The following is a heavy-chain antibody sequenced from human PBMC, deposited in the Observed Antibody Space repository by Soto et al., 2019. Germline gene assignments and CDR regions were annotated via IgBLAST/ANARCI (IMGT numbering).Heavy chain of an antibody. CDR2: INAGNGNT. Sequence: QVQLVQSGAEVKKPGASVKVSCKASGYTFTSYAMHWVRQAPGQRLEWMGWINAGNGNTKYSQKFQGRITITRETSSSTAYMELSSLRADDTAVYYCARAQDIVVLPAARPYYYCGQGTLVTVSS. CDR3: ARAQDIVVLPAARPYYY. D-gene: IGHD2-2*01. J-gene: IGHJ4*02. V-gene: IGHV1-3*01. CDR1: GYTFTSYA.